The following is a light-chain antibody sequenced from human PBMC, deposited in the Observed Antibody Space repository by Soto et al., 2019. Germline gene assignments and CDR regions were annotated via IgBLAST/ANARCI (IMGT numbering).Light chain of an antibody. CDR2: GAS. CDR1: RSVSSSY. V-gene: IGKV3-20*01. Sequence: DIVMTQSPSTLSVSPGDRVTLSCRASRSVSSSYLAWYQQKPGQAPRLLIYGASSRATGIPDRFSGSGSGTDFTLTISRLEPEDFAVYYCQQDGSFPLTFGQGTRLEIK. CDR3: QQDGSFPLT. J-gene: IGKJ5*01.